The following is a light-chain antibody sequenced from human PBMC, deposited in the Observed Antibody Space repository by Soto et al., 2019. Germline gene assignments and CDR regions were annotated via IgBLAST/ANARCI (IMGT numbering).Light chain of an antibody. CDR2: GNS. V-gene: IGLV1-40*01. Sequence: QSVQRHPRSVCWAPGHRVTISCTGSSSNIGAGYDVHWYQQLPGTAPKLVIYGNSNRPSGVPDRFSGSKSGTSASLAITGLQAEDEADYYCQSYDSSLSAYVFGTGTKVTVL. CDR3: QSYDSSLSAYV. J-gene: IGLJ1*01. CDR1: SSNIGAGYD.